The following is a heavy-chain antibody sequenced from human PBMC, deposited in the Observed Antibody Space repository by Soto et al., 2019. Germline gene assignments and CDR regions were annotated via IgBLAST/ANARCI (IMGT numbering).Heavy chain of an antibody. D-gene: IGHD3-3*01. CDR2: IIPIFGTA. V-gene: IGHV1-69*13. CDR3: ARGTYYDFWSGNWFDP. CDR1: GGTFSSYA. J-gene: IGHJ5*02. Sequence: GASVKVSCKASGGTFSSYAISWVRQAPGQGLEWMGGIIPIFGTANYAQKFQGRVTITADESTSTAYMELSSLRSEDTAVYYCARGTYYDFWSGNWFDPWGQGTLVTVSS.